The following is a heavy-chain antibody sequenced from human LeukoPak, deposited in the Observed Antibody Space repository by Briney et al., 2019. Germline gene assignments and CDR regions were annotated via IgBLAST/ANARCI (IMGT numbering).Heavy chain of an antibody. D-gene: IGHD6-19*01. V-gene: IGHV3-23*01. CDR3: ARGGRSGWRTYYFDY. J-gene: IGHJ4*02. Sequence: GGSLRLSCAASGFTFSSSAMSWVRQTPGKGLEWVSNISGSGSGGSTYYADSVKGRFTISRDISKNSLYLQMNSLRAEDTAVFYCARGGRSGWRTYYFDYWGQGTLVTVSS. CDR1: GFTFSSSA. CDR2: ISGSGSGGST.